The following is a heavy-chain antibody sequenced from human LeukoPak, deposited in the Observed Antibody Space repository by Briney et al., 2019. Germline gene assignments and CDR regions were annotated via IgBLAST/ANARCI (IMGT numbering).Heavy chain of an antibody. Sequence: TSETLSLTCTVSGVSIGSYYWSWIRQPPGEGLEWIGYIYYSGGTNYNPSLKSRVSISLDTPKKQFSLKLTSLPAADTAWYYCARAREPVHGRIEYLGQGTLVNV. V-gene: IGHV4-59*01. CDR3: ARAREPVHGRIEY. CDR2: IYYSGGT. J-gene: IGHJ4*02. D-gene: IGHD1-14*01. CDR1: GVSIGSYY.